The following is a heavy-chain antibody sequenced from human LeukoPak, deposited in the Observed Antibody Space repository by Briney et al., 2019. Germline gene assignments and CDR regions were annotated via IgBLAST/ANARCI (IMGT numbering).Heavy chain of an antibody. D-gene: IGHD1-26*01. CDR3: ARGEGPNWFDP. J-gene: IGHJ5*02. CDR1: GFTFSSYA. V-gene: IGHV3-30-3*01. Sequence: PGGSLRLSCAASGFTFSSYAMHWVRQAPGKGLEWVAVISYDGSNKYYADSVKGRFTISRDNSKNTLYLQMNSLRAEDTAVYYCARGEGPNWFDPWGQGTLDTVSS. CDR2: ISYDGSNK.